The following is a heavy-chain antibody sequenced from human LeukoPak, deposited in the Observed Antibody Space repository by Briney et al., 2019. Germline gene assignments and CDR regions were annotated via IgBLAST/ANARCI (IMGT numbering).Heavy chain of an antibody. D-gene: IGHD3-3*01. CDR3: ATDPRTTVFGTFRYYYMDV. J-gene: IGHJ6*03. CDR1: GYTFTAYY. CDR2: INPNSGGI. Sequence: ASVKVSCKASGYTFTAYYIHWVRQAPGQGLEWMGWINPNSGGINYAQKFQGRVTMTSDTSISTAYMELSRLTSDDTAVYYCATDPRTTVFGTFRYYYMDVWGEGTTVAVSS. V-gene: IGHV1-2*02.